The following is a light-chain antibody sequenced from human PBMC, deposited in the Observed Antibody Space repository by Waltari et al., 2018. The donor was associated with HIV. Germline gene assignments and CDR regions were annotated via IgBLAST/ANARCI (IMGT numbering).Light chain of an antibody. Sequence: EIVLTQSPGTLSLSPGERATLSCRASQTVSNRYLAWYQQKPGQAPRLLIYGASTRATGSPDRFSGSGSGTDFTLTISRLEPEDFAVYYCRTGVTFGPGTKVDIK. CDR2: GAS. CDR3: RTGVT. CDR1: QTVSNRY. J-gene: IGKJ3*01. V-gene: IGKV3-20*01.